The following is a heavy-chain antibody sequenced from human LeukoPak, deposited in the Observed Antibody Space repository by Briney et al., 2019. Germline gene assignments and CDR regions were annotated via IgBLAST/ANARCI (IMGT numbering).Heavy chain of an antibody. CDR3: ARGPYSSSRYYYYDMDV. D-gene: IGHD6-6*01. V-gene: IGHV4-34*01. J-gene: IGHJ6*02. Sequence: SETLSLTCAVYGGSFSGYYWSWIRQPPGKGLEWIGEINHSGSTNYNPSLKSRVTISVDTSKNQFSLKLSSVTAADTAVYYCARGPYSSSRYYYYDMDVWGQGTTVTVSS. CDR1: GGSFSGYY. CDR2: INHSGST.